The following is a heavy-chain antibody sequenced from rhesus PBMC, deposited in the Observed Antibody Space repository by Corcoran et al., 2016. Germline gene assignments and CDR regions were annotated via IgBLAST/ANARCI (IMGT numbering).Heavy chain of an antibody. CDR2: ISYTGKTI. J-gene: IGHJ4*01. CDR1: GSTSSSYD. CDR3: TRTEVINLGDY. Sequence: EVQLVESGGGLVQPGGSLSLSCAASGSTSSSYDMTWVSQAPGKGLAWVSYISYTGKTIYYAASVKGRFTISRDNAKNSLSLQMSSLRAEDTAVYYCTRTEVINLGDYWGQGVLVTVSS. V-gene: IGHV3-136*01. D-gene: IGHD3-34*01.